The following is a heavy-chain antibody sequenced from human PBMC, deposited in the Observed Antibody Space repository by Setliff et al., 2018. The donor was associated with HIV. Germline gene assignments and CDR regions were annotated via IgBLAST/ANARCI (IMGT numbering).Heavy chain of an antibody. CDR1: GFPFSHHA. CDR2: ICAGSTYI. J-gene: IGHJ6*03. Sequence: PGGSLRLSCSASGFPFSHHAMKWGRQSPGKGQEWVSSICAGSTYIHYADSVKGRFTISRDNDKDILLLQADSLGVEVVGGYYCARSPDGSGFAHVGDYHMDVWGNGTTVTGSS. D-gene: IGHD6-19*01. CDR3: ARSPDGSGFAHVGDYHMDV. V-gene: IGHV3-21*01.